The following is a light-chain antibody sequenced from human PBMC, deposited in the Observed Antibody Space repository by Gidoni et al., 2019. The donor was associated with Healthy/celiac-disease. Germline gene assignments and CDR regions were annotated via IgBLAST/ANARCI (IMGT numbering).Light chain of an antibody. CDR2: GNS. CDR3: QSYDSSLSGYV. Sequence: QSVLTQPPSVYGAPGQRVTISCTGRSSNIGAGYDVNWYQQLPGTAPKLLIYGNSNRPSGVPDRFSGSKSGTSASLAITGLQAEDEADYYCQSYDSSLSGYVFGTGTKVTVL. CDR1: SSNIGAGYD. V-gene: IGLV1-40*01. J-gene: IGLJ1*01.